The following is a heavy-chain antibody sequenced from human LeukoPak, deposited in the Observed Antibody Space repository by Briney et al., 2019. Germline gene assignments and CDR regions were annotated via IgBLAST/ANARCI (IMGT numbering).Heavy chain of an antibody. Sequence: SETLSLTCTVSGGSISSGSYYWSWIRQPAGKGLEWLGRIYTSGSTNYNPSLKSRVTISVDTSKNQFSLKLSSVTAADTAVYYCARSLGTMIVVVTHNWFDPWGQGTLVTVSS. D-gene: IGHD3-22*01. CDR2: IYTSGST. V-gene: IGHV4-61*02. J-gene: IGHJ5*02. CDR3: ARSLGTMIVVVTHNWFDP. CDR1: GGSISSGSYY.